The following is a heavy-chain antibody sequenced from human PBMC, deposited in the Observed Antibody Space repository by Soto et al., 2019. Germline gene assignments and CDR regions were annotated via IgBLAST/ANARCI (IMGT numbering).Heavy chain of an antibody. V-gene: IGHV3-73*01. CDR1: GFTFSGSA. Sequence: LRLSCAASGFTFSGSAMHWVRQASGKGLEWVGRIRSKANSYATAYAASVKGRFTISRDDSKNTAYLQMNSLKTEDTAVYYCTRPDYDRDHGFDPWGQGTLVTVSS. CDR2: IRSKANSYAT. J-gene: IGHJ5*02. D-gene: IGHD4-17*01. CDR3: TRPDYDRDHGFDP.